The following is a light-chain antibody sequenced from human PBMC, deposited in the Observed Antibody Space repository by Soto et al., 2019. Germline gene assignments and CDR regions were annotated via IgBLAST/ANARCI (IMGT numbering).Light chain of an antibody. J-gene: IGKJ2*01. CDR3: QQYGSSSYT. CDR1: QSVSSSY. V-gene: IGKV3-20*01. CDR2: GAS. Sequence: EIVLTQSPGTLSLSPGERATLSCRASQSVSSSYLACYQQKPGQAPRLLIYGASSRATGIPDRFSGSGSGKDFTLTISRLEPEDFAVYYCQQYGSSSYTFGQGTKLELK.